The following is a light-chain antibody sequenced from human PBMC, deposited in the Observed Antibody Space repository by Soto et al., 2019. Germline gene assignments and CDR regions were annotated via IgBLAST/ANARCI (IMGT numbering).Light chain of an antibody. J-gene: IGLJ2*01. CDR1: SSDVGYYNF. CDR2: DVG. CDR3: SSYTTTTPLI. V-gene: IGLV2-14*01. Sequence: QSVLTQPASVSGSPGQSITISCTGTSSDVGYYNFVSWYQQHPGKAPKLILYDVGNRPSGVSHRFSGSKSGNTASLTISGLQAEDEADYYCSSYTTTTPLILGGGTKLTVL.